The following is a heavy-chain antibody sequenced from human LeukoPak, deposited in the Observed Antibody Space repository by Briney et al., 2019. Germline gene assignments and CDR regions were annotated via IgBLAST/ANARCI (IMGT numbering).Heavy chain of an antibody. J-gene: IGHJ4*02. Sequence: PSETLSLTCTVSGGSISSSSYYWGWIRQPPGKGLEWIGSIYYSGSTYYNPSLKSRVTISVDTSKNQFSLKLSSVTAADTAVYYCARSGPLWTFGGVIGYYFDYWGQGTLVTVSS. CDR3: ARSGPLWTFGGVIGYYFDY. CDR1: GGSISSSSYY. V-gene: IGHV4-39*01. D-gene: IGHD3-16*01. CDR2: IYYSGST.